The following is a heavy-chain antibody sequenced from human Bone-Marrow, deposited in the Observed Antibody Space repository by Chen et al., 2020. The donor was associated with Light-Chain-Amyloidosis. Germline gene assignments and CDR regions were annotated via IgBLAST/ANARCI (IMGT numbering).Heavy chain of an antibody. CDR2: ISWNSGSI. J-gene: IGHJ3*02. Sequence: LVESGGGLVQPGRSLRLSCAASGFTFDDYAMHWVRQAPGKGLEWVSGISWNSGSIGYADSAKGRFTISRDNAKNSLYLQMNSLRAEDTALYYCAKSSYSSSFFLDAFDIWGQGTMVTVSS. D-gene: IGHD6-13*01. CDR3: AKSSYSSSFFLDAFDI. V-gene: IGHV3-9*01. CDR1: GFTFDDYA.